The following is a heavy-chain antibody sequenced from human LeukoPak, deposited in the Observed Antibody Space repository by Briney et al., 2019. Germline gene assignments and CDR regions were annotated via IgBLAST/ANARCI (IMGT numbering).Heavy chain of an antibody. D-gene: IGHD3-10*01. CDR1: GFTFSSYG. CDR3: AKDGVNYYYGSGSYED. CDR2: IRYDGSNK. J-gene: IGHJ4*02. V-gene: IGHV3-30*02. Sequence: GGSLRLSCAASGFTFSSYGMHWVPQAPGKGLEGVAFIRYDGSNKYYADSVKGRFTISRDNSKNTLYLQMNSLRAEDTAVYYCAKDGVNYYYGSGSYEDWGQGTLVTVSS.